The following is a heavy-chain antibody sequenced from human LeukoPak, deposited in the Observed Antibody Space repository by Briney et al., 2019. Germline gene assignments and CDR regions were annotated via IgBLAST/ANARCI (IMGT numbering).Heavy chain of an antibody. D-gene: IGHD3-22*01. CDR2: IYVGDSDT. J-gene: IGHJ5*02. CDR1: GNSFTTYW. Sequence: VESLKISCKGSGNSFTTYWIAWVRQMPGKGLEWMGIIYVGDSDTRYRPSFQGQVTISADKSINTAYLQWSSLKASDTAMYYCARVVDYDTSGYQTKSWFDPWGQGTLVTVSS. V-gene: IGHV5-51*01. CDR3: ARVVDYDTSGYQTKSWFDP.